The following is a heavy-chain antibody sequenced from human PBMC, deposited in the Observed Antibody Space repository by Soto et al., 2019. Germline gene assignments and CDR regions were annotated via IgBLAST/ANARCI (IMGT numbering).Heavy chain of an antibody. D-gene: IGHD3-10*01. J-gene: IGHJ4*02. CDR2: ISGSGGST. Sequence: EVQLLESGGGLVQPGGSLRLSCAASGFTFSSYAMSWVRQAPGKGLEWVSAISGSGGSTYYADSVKGRFTISRDNSKNSLYLQMNSLRAEDTAVYYCASEDYYGSGSFDYWGQGTLVTVSS. CDR3: ASEDYYGSGSFDY. CDR1: GFTFSSYA. V-gene: IGHV3-23*01.